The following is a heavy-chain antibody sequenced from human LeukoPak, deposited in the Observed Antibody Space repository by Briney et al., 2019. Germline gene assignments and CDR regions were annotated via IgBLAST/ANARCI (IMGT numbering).Heavy chain of an antibody. J-gene: IGHJ6*02. D-gene: IGHD6-19*01. V-gene: IGHV3-7*03. Sequence: GGSLRLSCAASGFSFSSYYMSWVRQAPGKGLEWVALINPDGSERYYVDSVKGRFTISRDNARNSLYLQMDSLRDDDTAMYFCTRDLAAVPGPRMDVWGQGTTVAVSS. CDR2: INPDGSER. CDR3: TRDLAAVPGPRMDV. CDR1: GFSFSSYY.